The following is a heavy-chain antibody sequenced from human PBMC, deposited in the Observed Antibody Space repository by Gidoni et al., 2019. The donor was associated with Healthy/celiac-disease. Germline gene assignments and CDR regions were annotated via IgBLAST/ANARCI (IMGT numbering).Heavy chain of an antibody. Sequence: QVQLQQWGAGLLKPSETLSLTCAVYGGSFSGYYWSWIRQPPGKGLEWIGEINHSGSTNYNPSLKSRVTISVDTSKNQFSLKLSSVTAADTAVYYCARTNGGVATIINWFDPWGQGTLVTVSS. CDR1: GGSFSGYY. CDR2: INHSGST. CDR3: ARTNGGVATIINWFDP. D-gene: IGHD5-12*01. V-gene: IGHV4-34*01. J-gene: IGHJ5*02.